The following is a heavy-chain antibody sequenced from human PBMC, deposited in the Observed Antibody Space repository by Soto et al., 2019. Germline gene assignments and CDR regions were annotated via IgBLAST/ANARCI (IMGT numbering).Heavy chain of an antibody. D-gene: IGHD3-10*01. CDR3: ARDLKARQFVLTRLSLVY. J-gene: IGHJ4*02. Sequence: QVQLVESGGGVVQPGRSLRLSCAASGFTFSSYGMHWVRQAPGKGLEWVAVIWYDGSNKYYADSVKGRFTISRDNCKNPLDLQINSLRADDTAVYYFARDLKARQFVLTRLSLVYWVQGTLVTVSS. V-gene: IGHV3-33*01. CDR2: IWYDGSNK. CDR1: GFTFSSYG.